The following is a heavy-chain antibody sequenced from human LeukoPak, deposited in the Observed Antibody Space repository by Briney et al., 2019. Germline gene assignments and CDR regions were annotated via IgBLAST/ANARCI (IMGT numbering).Heavy chain of an antibody. D-gene: IGHD3-9*01. Sequence: QPGGSLRLSCAASGFTFRAYAMNWVRQAPGKGLEWVSAISGGSGSTYYADSVKGRFTISRDSSKNTLYLQMNSLRAEDTAVYYCAKEKAIRDYDILTGYFDYWGQGTLVTVSS. J-gene: IGHJ4*02. V-gene: IGHV3-23*01. CDR1: GFTFRAYA. CDR2: ISGGSGST. CDR3: AKEKAIRDYDILTGYFDY.